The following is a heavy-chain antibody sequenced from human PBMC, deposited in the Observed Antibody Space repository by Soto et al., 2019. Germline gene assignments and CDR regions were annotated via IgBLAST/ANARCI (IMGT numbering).Heavy chain of an antibody. Sequence: QVQLVQSGAEVKKPGSSVKVSCKASGDTFSRYSITWVRQAPGHGLEWIGRIIPIFGIPTYAQKVQGRVTSTADKSTRTAYMEPRSLRTDDAAVYYCAREARDRETGLVPAAIDGMDVWGQGTTVTVSS. V-gene: IGHV1-69*08. CDR1: GDTFSRYS. CDR3: AREARDRETGLVPAAIDGMDV. CDR2: IIPIFGIP. D-gene: IGHD2-2*01. J-gene: IGHJ6*02.